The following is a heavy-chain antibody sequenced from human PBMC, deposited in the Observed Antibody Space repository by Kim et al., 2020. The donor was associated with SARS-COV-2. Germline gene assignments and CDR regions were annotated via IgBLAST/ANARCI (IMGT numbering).Heavy chain of an antibody. V-gene: IGHV3-33*01. D-gene: IGHD4-17*01. CDR3: ARGGGDYGRKGAFDI. J-gene: IGHJ3*02. CDR1: GFTFSSYG. Sequence: GGSLRLSCAASGFTFSSYGMHWVRQAPGKGLEWVAVIWYDGSNKYYADSVKGRFTISRDNSKNTLYLQMNSLRAEDTAVYYCARGGGDYGRKGAFDIWGQGTMVTVSS. CDR2: IWYDGSNK.